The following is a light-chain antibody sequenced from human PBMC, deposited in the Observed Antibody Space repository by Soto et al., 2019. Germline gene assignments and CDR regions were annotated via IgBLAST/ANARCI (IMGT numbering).Light chain of an antibody. CDR3: QQYGDSPWT. CDR1: QSVSSGY. V-gene: IGKV3-20*01. J-gene: IGKJ1*01. CDR2: GAS. Sequence: EIVLTQSPVTLSLSPGERATLSCRASQSVSSGYLAWYQQKPGQAPWLLIFGASSRATGIPDRFSGSASGTDFTLTISRLEPEDFAVYYCQQYGDSPWTFGQGTKVDIK.